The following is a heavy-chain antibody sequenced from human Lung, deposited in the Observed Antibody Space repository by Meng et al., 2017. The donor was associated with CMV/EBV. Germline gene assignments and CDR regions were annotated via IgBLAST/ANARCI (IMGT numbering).Heavy chain of an antibody. CDR3: ARDRTGDCSSTSGYDNYYYYGMDV. CDR2: IIPFFGIT. V-gene: IGHV1-69*05. Sequence: SVXVSCKASGGTFSNYAFSWVRQAPGQGLEWMGGIIPFFGITHYAQKFQGRVTIATDESTSTAYIELISMRPADTAIYYCARDRTGDCSSTSGYDNYYYYGMDVWXEGTTVTVSS. D-gene: IGHD2-2*01. CDR1: GGTFSNYA. J-gene: IGHJ6*04.